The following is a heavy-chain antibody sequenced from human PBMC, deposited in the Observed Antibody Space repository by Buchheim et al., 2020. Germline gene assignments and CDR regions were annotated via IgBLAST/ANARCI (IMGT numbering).Heavy chain of an antibody. D-gene: IGHD6-13*01. J-gene: IGHJ5*02. Sequence: QVQLVESGGGVVQPGRSLRLSCAASGFTFSSYGMHWVRQAPGKGLEWVAVISYDGSNKYYADSVKGRFTISRDNSKNTLYLQMNSLRAEDTAVYYCAKDRGYSSSWYGHAGNSWFDPWGQGTL. CDR1: GFTFSSYG. CDR3: AKDRGYSSSWYGHAGNSWFDP. CDR2: ISYDGSNK. V-gene: IGHV3-30*18.